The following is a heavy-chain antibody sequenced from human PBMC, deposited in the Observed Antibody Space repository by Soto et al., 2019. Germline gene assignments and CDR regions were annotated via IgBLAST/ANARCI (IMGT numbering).Heavy chain of an antibody. J-gene: IGHJ6*02. CDR1: GFSFSTYA. Sequence: PRGSLRLSCAVSGFSFSTYAMHWVRQAPGKGLEWLAIIWFDGVKEYYAESVRGRFTISIDNSKNTVFLQMDTVGAEDSALYYCTSATLDVWGQGTTVTVAS. CDR2: IWFDGVKE. CDR3: TSATLDV. V-gene: IGHV3-33*01.